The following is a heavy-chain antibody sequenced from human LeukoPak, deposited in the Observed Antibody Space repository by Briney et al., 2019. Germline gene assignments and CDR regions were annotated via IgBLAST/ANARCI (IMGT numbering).Heavy chain of an antibody. V-gene: IGHV3-48*04. J-gene: IGHJ1*01. CDR1: GFTFSSYS. D-gene: IGHD3-22*01. Sequence: PGGSLRLSCAASGFTFSSYSMHWVRQAPGKGLEWVSYISFSGSTIYYADSVKGRFTISRDNAKNSLYVQMNSLRAEDTAVYYCARGGYYDSSGYYYVGYFHHWGQGTLVTASS. CDR2: ISFSGSTI. CDR3: ARGGYYDSSGYYYVGYFHH.